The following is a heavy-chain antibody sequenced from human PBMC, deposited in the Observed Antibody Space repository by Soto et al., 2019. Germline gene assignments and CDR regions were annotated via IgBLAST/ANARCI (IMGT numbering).Heavy chain of an antibody. V-gene: IGHV1-18*01. D-gene: IGHD3-3*01. CDR1: GGTFSSYA. J-gene: IGHJ4*02. CDR2: ISAYNGNT. CDR3: ARDGYYDFWSGSIPHFDY. Sequence: GASVKVSCKASGGTFSSYAISWVRQAPGQGLEWMGWISAYNGNTNYAQKLQGRVTMTTDTSTSTAYMELRSLRSDDTAVYYCARDGYYDFWSGSIPHFDYWGQGTLVTVSS.